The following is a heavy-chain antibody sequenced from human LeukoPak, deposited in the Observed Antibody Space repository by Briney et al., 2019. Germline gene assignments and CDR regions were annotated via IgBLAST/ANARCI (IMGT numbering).Heavy chain of an antibody. Sequence: GGSLRLSCAASGFTFSTFAMIWVRQPPGKGLEWVSSIFPSGGEIHYADSVRGRSTISRDNSKSTLSLQMNSLRAEDTAVYYCAKDGAWLRFDDWGQGILVSVSS. D-gene: IGHD5-12*01. CDR1: GFTFSTFA. CDR2: IFPSGGEI. V-gene: IGHV3-23*01. CDR3: AKDGAWLRFDD. J-gene: IGHJ4*02.